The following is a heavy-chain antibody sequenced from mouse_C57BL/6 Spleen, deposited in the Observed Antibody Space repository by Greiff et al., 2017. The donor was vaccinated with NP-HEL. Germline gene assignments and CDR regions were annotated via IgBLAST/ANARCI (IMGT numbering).Heavy chain of an antibody. Sequence: EVKLMESGGGLVKPGGSLKLSCAASGFTFSDYGMHWVRQAPEKGLEWVAYISSGSSTIYYADTVKGRFTISRDNAKNTLCLQMTSLRSEDTARYYCARPGYSASEYWGQGTTLTGSS. D-gene: IGHD2-12*01. CDR3: ARPGYSASEY. V-gene: IGHV5-17*01. CDR1: GFTFSDYG. CDR2: ISSGSSTI. J-gene: IGHJ2*01.